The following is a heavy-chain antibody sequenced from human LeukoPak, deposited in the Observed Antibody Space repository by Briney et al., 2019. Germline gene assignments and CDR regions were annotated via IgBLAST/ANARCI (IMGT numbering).Heavy chain of an antibody. J-gene: IGHJ4*02. Sequence: GGSLRLSCEASGFSFGDHGMAWVRQPPRKGLEWVSSIRVSGDNTYQGDSLEGRFTISKDNSKNTLYLQMNSLRADDTACYYCARHVDAGGNFYFDYWGQGTLVTVSS. CDR1: GFSFGDHG. D-gene: IGHD4-23*01. CDR2: IRVSGDNT. CDR3: ARHVDAGGNFYFDY. V-gene: IGHV3-23*01.